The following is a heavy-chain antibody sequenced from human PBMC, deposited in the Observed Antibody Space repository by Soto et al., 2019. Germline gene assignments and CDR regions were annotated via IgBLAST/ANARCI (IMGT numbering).Heavy chain of an antibody. CDR1: GGSISSGDYY. Sequence: QVQLQESGPGLVKPSQTLSLTCTVSGGSISSGDYYWSWIRQPPGKGLECIGYIYYSGSTYYNPSLKSRVTISVDTSKNQFSLKLSSVTAADTAVYYCARDWGYSSSFGFGNWFDPWGQGTLVTVSS. CDR3: ARDWGYSSSFGFGNWFDP. V-gene: IGHV4-30-4*01. D-gene: IGHD6-6*01. J-gene: IGHJ5*02. CDR2: IYYSGST.